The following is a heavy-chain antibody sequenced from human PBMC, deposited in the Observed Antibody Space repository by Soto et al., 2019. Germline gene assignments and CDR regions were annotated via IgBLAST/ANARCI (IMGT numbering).Heavy chain of an antibody. CDR2: IYHSGST. D-gene: IGHD2-2*02. CDR1: GGSISSGGYS. CDR3: ASVTRTCISTSCYRYYYGMDV. J-gene: IGHJ6*02. V-gene: IGHV4-30-2*02. Sequence: SETLSLTCTVSGGSISSGGYSWSWIRQPPGKGLEWIGYIYHSGSTYYNPSLKSRVTISVDRSKNQFSLKLSSVTAADTAVYYCASVTRTCISTSCYRYYYGMDVWGQGTTVTVSS.